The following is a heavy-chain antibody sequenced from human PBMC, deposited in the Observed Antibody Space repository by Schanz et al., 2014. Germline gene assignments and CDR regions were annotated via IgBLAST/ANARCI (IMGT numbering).Heavy chain of an antibody. D-gene: IGHD3-22*01. V-gene: IGHV3-20*04. CDR2: INWSDGGST. Sequence: EVKLLESGGTLVRPGGSLRLSCAASGFTFENYALTWVRQVPGKGLEWVSRINWSDGGSTGYADSVRGRFTISRDNAKNSLYLEMNSLRVEDTAFYYCARDASSSDYHLAHWGQGTLVTVSS. CDR3: ARDASSSDYHLAH. J-gene: IGHJ4*02. CDR1: GFTFENYA.